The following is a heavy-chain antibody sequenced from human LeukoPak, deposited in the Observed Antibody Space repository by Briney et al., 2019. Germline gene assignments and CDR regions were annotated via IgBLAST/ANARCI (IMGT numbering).Heavy chain of an antibody. J-gene: IGHJ5*02. Sequence: GESLKISCKGSGYSFTSYRIGWVRQMPGKGLEWMGIIYPGDSDTRYSPSFQGQVTISADKSISTAYLQWSSLKASDTAMYYCARGLSSISNWFDPWGQGTLVTVSS. D-gene: IGHD3-16*02. CDR3: ARGLSSISNWFDP. CDR1: GYSFTSYR. V-gene: IGHV5-51*01. CDR2: IYPGDSDT.